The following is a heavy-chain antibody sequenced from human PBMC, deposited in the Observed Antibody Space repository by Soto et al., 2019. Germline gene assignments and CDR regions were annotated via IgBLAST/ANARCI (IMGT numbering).Heavy chain of an antibody. CDR2: IYHDGTT. CDR3: ARDMGY. J-gene: IGHJ4*02. CDR1: GGSISTDNW. V-gene: IGHV4-4*02. Sequence: QVQLQESGPRLVKPSGTLSLTCAVSGGSISTDNWWTWVRQTPGKGLEWIGEIYHDGTTNYNPSLNSRLIISVDKSNNQFSLRLSSVTAADTAMYFCARDMGYWGQGTLVTVSS.